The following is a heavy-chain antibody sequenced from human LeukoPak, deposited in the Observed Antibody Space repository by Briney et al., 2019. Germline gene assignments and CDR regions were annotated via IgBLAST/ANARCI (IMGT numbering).Heavy chain of an antibody. J-gene: IGHJ4*02. V-gene: IGHV3-74*03. CDR3: VRVDPTASGKPDY. CDR2: INPDGTTT. CDR1: GFTFSTYW. Sequence: PGGALSLSCPASGFTFSTYWMKWVRQAPGKGLVFVSRINPDGTTTTYAASVKGRFTISRDNAKNTLSLQLSSLRVEDTAVYYCVRVDPTASGKPDYWGQGTLVTVSS. D-gene: IGHD3/OR15-3a*01.